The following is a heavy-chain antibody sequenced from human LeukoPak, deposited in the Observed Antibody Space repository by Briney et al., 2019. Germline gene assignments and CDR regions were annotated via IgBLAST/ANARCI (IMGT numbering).Heavy chain of an antibody. CDR2: IIPIFGTA. V-gene: IGHV1-69*05. Sequence: SVKVSCKASRGTFSGYAISWVRQAPGQGLEWMGGIIPIFGTANYAQKFQGRVTITTDESTSTAYMELSSLRSEDTAVYYCARLYGSGSYNDYWGQGTLVTVSS. J-gene: IGHJ4*02. CDR3: ARLYGSGSYNDY. D-gene: IGHD3-10*01. CDR1: RGTFSGYA.